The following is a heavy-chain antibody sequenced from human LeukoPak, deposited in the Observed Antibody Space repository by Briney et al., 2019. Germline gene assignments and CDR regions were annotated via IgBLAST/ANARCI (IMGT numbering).Heavy chain of an antibody. D-gene: IGHD3-10*01. CDR3: ARDYNYYGSGSYLDY. V-gene: IGHV4-4*07. CDR1: GGSISSYY. CDR2: IYTSGST. Sequence: SETLSLTCTVSGGSISSYYWSWIRQPAGKGLEWIGRIYTSGSTNYNPSLKSRVTMSVDTSKNQFSLKLSSVTAADTAVYYCARDYNYYGSGSYLDYWGQGTLVTVSS. J-gene: IGHJ4*02.